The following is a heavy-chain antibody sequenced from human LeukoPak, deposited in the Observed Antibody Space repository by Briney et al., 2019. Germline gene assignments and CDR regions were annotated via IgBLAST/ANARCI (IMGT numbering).Heavy chain of an antibody. CDR2: ISSSSSYI. J-gene: IGHJ4*02. CDR1: GFTFSSYS. Sequence: PGGSLRLSCAASGFTFSSYSMNWVRQAPGKGLEWVSSISSSSSYIYYADSVKGRFTISRDNAKNSLYLQMNSLRAEDTAVYYCARAPRPFGGAIVIPSDYWGQGTLVTVSS. CDR3: ARAPRPFGGAIVIPSDY. V-gene: IGHV3-21*01. D-gene: IGHD3-16*02.